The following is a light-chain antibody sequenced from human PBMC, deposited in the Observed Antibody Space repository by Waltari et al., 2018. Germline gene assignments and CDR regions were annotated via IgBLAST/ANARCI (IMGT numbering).Light chain of an antibody. CDR1: SGSIASHP. CDR3: QFYDSSHVV. Sequence: NFMLTQPHSVSESPGKTVTISCPRRSGSIASHPAQGYQQRPGSAPTTVIYEDNQRPSGVPDRFSGSIDSSSNSASLTISGLKTEDEADYYCQFYDSSHVVFGGGTKLTVL. J-gene: IGLJ2*01. V-gene: IGLV6-57*03. CDR2: EDN.